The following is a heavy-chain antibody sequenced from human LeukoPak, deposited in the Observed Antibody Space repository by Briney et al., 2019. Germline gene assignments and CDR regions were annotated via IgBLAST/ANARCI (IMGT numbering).Heavy chain of an antibody. J-gene: IGHJ4*02. Sequence: PSETLSLTCTVSGGSISSSSYYWGWIRQPPGKGLEWIGSIYYSGSTYYNPSLKSRVTISVDTSKNQFSLKLSSVTAADTAVYYRASSANYGGNSGYFDYWGQGTLVTVSS. CDR2: IYYSGST. CDR3: ASSANYGGNSGYFDY. V-gene: IGHV4-39*01. D-gene: IGHD4-23*01. CDR1: GGSISSSSYY.